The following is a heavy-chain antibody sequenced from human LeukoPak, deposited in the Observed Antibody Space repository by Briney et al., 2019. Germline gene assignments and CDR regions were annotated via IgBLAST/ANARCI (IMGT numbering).Heavy chain of an antibody. CDR1: GDSISSGDYY. J-gene: IGHJ4*02. D-gene: IGHD6-13*01. CDR2: IYYSGST. V-gene: IGHV4-31*03. CDR3: ARVREATIAPFFDY. Sequence: PSQTLSLTCTVSGDSISSGDYYWTWIRQHPGKGLEWIGCIYYSGSTYYNLSLKSRVIISADTSKNHFSLKLSSVTAADTAVYYCARVREATIAPFFDYWGQGIPVTVSS.